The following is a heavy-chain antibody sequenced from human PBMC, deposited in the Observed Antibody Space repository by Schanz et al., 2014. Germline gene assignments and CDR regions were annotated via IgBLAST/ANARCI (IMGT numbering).Heavy chain of an antibody. J-gene: IGHJ4*02. Sequence: QVQLVQSGAEVRKPGASVKVSCKASGYTFISYGIKWVRQAPGQGLEWMGWISAYNGNTNYAQKLQGRVTITADRSTSTAYMELSSLRSEDTAVYYCARGYGDSPTDFWGEGVLVTVSS. CDR1: GYTFISYG. CDR3: ARGYGDSPTDF. V-gene: IGHV1-18*01. CDR2: ISAYNGNT. D-gene: IGHD4-17*01.